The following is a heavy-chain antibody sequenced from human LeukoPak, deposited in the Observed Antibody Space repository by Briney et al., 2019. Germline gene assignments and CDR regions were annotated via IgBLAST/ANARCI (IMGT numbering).Heavy chain of an antibody. CDR3: ARDAWHPTDAFDI. Sequence: GGSLRLSCAASGITVNTNYMSWVRQAPGKGLEWVSVIYSSGNTCYADSVKRRFTISRDNSKNTLYLQMNSLRVDHTAIYYCARDAWHPTDAFDISGQGTMVTVSP. CDR1: GITVNTNY. V-gene: IGHV3-66*01. D-gene: IGHD5-12*01. CDR2: IYSSGNT. J-gene: IGHJ3*02.